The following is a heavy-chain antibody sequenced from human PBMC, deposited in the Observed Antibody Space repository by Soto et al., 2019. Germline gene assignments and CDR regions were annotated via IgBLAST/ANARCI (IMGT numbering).Heavy chain of an antibody. CDR3: ARNIAARHFYYYYGMDV. CDR1: GGSISSYY. V-gene: IGHV4-59*01. D-gene: IGHD6-6*01. CDR2: IYYSGST. Sequence: SETLSLTCTVSGGSISSYYWSWIRQPPGKGLEWIGYIYYSGSTNYNPSLKSRVTISADTSKNQFSLKLSSVTAADTAVYYCARNIAARHFYYYYGMDVWGQGTTVTVSS. J-gene: IGHJ6*02.